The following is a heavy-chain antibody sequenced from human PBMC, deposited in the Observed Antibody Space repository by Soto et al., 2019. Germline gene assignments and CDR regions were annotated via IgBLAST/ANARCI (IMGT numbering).Heavy chain of an antibody. CDR3: ARGHYYDSSGPFDY. CDR1: GYTFTNYG. CDR2: ISADNGNT. D-gene: IGHD3-22*01. Sequence: QVQLVQSGAEVKKPGASVKVSCKASGYTFTNYGINWERQAPGQGLEWMGWISADNGNTNYAQKLQGRVTMTTDTSTSTAYMELRSLRSDDTAVYYCARGHYYDSSGPFDYWGQGILVTVSS. V-gene: IGHV1-18*01. J-gene: IGHJ4*02.